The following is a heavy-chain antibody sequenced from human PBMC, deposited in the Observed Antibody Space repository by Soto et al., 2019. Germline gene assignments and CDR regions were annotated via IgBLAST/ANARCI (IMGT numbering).Heavy chain of an antibody. D-gene: IGHD6-19*01. V-gene: IGHV1-69*12. CDR2: IIPIFGPA. J-gene: IGHJ4*02. CDR3: ARPVTGARGDFNY. CDR1: GGTFSSYA. Sequence: QLPLVQSGAEEKNPGSSVKVSCKASGGTFSSYAISWVRQAPGQGLEWMGGIIPIFGPANYAQKFQGRVSITADEATSTVHLDLSSLRSEDTAVYYCARPVTGARGDFNYCGPGTLVTVSP.